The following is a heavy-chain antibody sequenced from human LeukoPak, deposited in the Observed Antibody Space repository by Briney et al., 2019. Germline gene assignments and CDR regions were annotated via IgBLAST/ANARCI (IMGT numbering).Heavy chain of an antibody. CDR1: GYTFTSYY. D-gene: IGHD2-15*01. CDR3: ARDQGWCSGGSCYGVH. J-gene: IGHJ4*02. Sequence: ASVKVSCKASGYTFTSYYMHWVRQAPGQGLEWMGWITAYNSGDTKYAQDFQGRVTMTTDTSTSTAYMELRSLTSDDTAVYYCARDQGWCSGGSCYGVHWGQGTLVTVSS. CDR2: ITAYNSGDT. V-gene: IGHV1-18*04.